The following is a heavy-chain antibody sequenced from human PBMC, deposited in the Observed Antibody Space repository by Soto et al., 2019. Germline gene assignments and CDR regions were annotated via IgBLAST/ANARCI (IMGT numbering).Heavy chain of an antibody. CDR2: IIPIFGTA. Sequence: SVKVSCKASGGTFSSYAISWVRQAPGQGLEWMGGIIPIFGTANYAQKFQGRVTITADKSTSTAYMELSSLRSEDTAVYYCAARRDGYNEGSNDGDDYWGQGTLVTVSS. D-gene: IGHD5-12*01. J-gene: IGHJ4*02. V-gene: IGHV1-69*06. CDR3: AARRDGYNEGSNDGDDY. CDR1: GGTFSSYA.